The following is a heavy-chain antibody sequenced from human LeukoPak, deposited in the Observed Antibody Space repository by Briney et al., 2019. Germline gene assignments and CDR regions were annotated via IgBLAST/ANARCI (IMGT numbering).Heavy chain of an antibody. V-gene: IGHV4-4*07. CDR3: ARLRPANSDDYVGGSYRYTSFDY. D-gene: IGHD3-16*02. J-gene: IGHJ4*02. Sequence: SETLSLTCTVSGVSLSDCYWGWSPQPAGKGLEWIGRIHSIGSTNYSPSLESRVTLSVDTSKNQFSLKLSSVTAADTALYYCARLRPANSDDYVGGSYRYTSFDYWGQGTLVTVSS. CDR2: IHSIGST. CDR1: GVSLSDCY.